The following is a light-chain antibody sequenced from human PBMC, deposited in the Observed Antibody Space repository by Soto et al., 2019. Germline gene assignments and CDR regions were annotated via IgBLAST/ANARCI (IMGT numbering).Light chain of an antibody. CDR2: DVG. Sequence: QSALTQPASVSWSPGQSIAISCTGTSSNIGGYNWVSWYQQHPGKAPKLIIYDVGSRPSGVSDRFSGSKSANTASLTISGLQAEDEADYYCSSHTSSSTEVFGTGTKLTVL. J-gene: IGLJ1*01. CDR1: SSNIGGYNW. CDR3: SSHTSSSTEV. V-gene: IGLV2-14*03.